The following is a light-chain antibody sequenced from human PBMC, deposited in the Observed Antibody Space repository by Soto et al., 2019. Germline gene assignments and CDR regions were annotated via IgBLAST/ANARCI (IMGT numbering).Light chain of an antibody. CDR1: SSNIGSNY. CDR3: AAWDDSLSGPHYV. V-gene: IGLV1-47*01. J-gene: IGLJ1*01. Sequence: QSVLTQRPAASGTPGQRVTISCSESSSNIGSNYVYWYQQLPGTAPKLLIYRNNQRPSGVPDRFSGSKSGTSASLAISGLRSEDEADYYCAAWDDSLSGPHYVFGTGTKVTVL. CDR2: RNN.